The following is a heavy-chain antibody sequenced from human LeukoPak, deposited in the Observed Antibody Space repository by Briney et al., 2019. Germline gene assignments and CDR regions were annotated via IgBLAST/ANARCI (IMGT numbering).Heavy chain of an antibody. V-gene: IGHV1-18*01. Sequence: ASVTVSCKASGYTFTSYGISWVRQAPGQGLEWMGWISAYNGNTNYAQKLQGRVTMTTDTSTSTAYMELRSLRSDDTAVYYCASGVATIISPRYYYMDVWGKGTTVTVSS. CDR1: GYTFTSYG. CDR2: ISAYNGNT. CDR3: ASGVATIISPRYYYMDV. J-gene: IGHJ6*03. D-gene: IGHD5-12*01.